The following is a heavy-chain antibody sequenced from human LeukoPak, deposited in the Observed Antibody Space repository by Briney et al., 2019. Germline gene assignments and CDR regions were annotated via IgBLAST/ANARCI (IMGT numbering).Heavy chain of an antibody. CDR2: ISWDSVSI. J-gene: IGHJ4*02. Sequence: PGRSLRLSCAASGFTFDDYAVHWVRQAPGKGLEWVSGISWDSVSIGYADSVKGRFTISRDNAKNSLYLQMNSLRAEDTALYYCAKDIWAPEGVWFGTFDYWGQGTLVTVSS. V-gene: IGHV3-9*01. CDR3: AKDIWAPEGVWFGTFDY. D-gene: IGHD3-10*01. CDR1: GFTFDDYA.